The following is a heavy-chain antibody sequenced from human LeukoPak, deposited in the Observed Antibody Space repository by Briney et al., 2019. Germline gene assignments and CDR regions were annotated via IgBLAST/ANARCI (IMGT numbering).Heavy chain of an antibody. V-gene: IGHV3-23*01. D-gene: IGHD6-19*01. CDR2: ISGSGGDT. J-gene: IGHJ4*02. CDR3: AKTTAGYSSGRYPGWPIDY. Sequence: GGSLRLSCAASGFTFRSYAIYWVRQAPGKGLEWVSGISGSGGDTYFADSVEGRFTISRDNPKNTVLLQMDSLRAEDTAVYYCAKTTAGYSSGRYPGWPIDYWGQGTLVTVSS. CDR1: GFTFRSYA.